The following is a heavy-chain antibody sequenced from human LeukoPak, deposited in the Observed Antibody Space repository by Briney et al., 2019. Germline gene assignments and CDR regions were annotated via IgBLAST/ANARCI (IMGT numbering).Heavy chain of an antibody. D-gene: IGHD3-10*01. J-gene: IGHJ4*02. CDR1: GGSFSGYY. V-gene: IGHV4-34*01. Sequence: SETLSLTCVVNGGSFSGYYWSWIRQPPGKGLEWIGEIDRSGTTNYNASLKSRVAISIDTSKKQFSLTLTSMTAADTAVYYCARVPHYYFGYGYFDTWGQGTLVTVSS. CDR3: ARVPHYYFGYGYFDT. CDR2: IDRSGTT.